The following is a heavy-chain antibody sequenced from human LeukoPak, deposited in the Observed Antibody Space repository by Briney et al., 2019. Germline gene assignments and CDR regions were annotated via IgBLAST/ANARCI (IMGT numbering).Heavy chain of an antibody. J-gene: IGHJ4*02. D-gene: IGHD3-10*01. Sequence: PGGSLRLSCAASGFSFDDYAMHLVRQAPGKGLEGVSLVTWDGGSTYYADSVKGRFTISRDNSKNSLYLQMNSLRAEDTAFYYCAKDIIAAGLGYYFHYWGQGTLVTVSS. CDR3: AKDIIAAGLGYYFHY. V-gene: IGHV3-43D*03. CDR2: VTWDGGST. CDR1: GFSFDDYA.